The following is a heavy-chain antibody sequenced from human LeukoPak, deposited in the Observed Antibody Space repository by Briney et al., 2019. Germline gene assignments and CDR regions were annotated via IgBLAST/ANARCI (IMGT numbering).Heavy chain of an antibody. V-gene: IGHV1-2*02. J-gene: IGHJ4*02. CDR1: GYTFTSYG. CDR2: INPNHGGT. Sequence: ASVKVSCKASGYTFTSYGISWVRQAPGQGLEWMGWINPNHGGTHYAQKFQGRVTMTRDTSITTAYMELSSLRSDDTAVYYCARGGYCSGGSCYSPDYYFDYWGQGTLVTVSS. D-gene: IGHD2-15*01. CDR3: ARGGYCSGGSCYSPDYYFDY.